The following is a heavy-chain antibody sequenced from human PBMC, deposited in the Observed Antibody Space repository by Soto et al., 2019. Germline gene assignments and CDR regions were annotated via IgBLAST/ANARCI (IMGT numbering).Heavy chain of an antibody. CDR2: INHSGST. Sequence: SETLSLTCAVYGGSFSGYYWSWIRQPPGKGLEWIGEINHSGSTNYNPSLKSRVTISVDTSKNQFSLKLSSVTAADTAVYYCARGRVDYANYYYYYGMDVWGQGTTVTVSS. J-gene: IGHJ6*02. V-gene: IGHV4-34*01. CDR1: GGSFSGYY. D-gene: IGHD4-17*01. CDR3: ARGRVDYANYYYYYGMDV.